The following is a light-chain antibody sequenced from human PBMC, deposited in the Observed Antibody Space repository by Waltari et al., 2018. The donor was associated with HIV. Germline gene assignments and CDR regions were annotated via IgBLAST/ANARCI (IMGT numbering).Light chain of an antibody. Sequence: QSALTQPASVSGSPGQSITISCTGTTSDVGGYNYVSWYQQHPGKAPRVIIYDVSNRPSGVSERFSGSKSGNTASLTISGLQAEDEGDYFCSSYRNSTFYVFGNGTKVTVL. CDR2: DVS. V-gene: IGLV2-14*03. CDR1: TSDVGGYNY. CDR3: SSYRNSTFYV. J-gene: IGLJ1*01.